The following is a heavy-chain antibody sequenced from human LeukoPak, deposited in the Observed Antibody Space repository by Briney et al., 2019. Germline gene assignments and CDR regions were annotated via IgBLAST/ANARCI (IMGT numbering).Heavy chain of an antibody. J-gene: IGHJ5*01. CDR1: GYTFSDYY. CDR3: ARGYCSGGSCYLVENWFDF. V-gene: IGHV1-2*06. Sequence: GASVKVSCKASGYTFSDYYMYWLRQAPGEGLEWMGRINPKSGDTNYAQNFRGRVTMTRDTSMNTAYMELSRLRSDDTAVYFCARGYCSGGSCYLVENWFDFWGQGTLVTVSS. D-gene: IGHD2-15*01. CDR2: INPKSGDT.